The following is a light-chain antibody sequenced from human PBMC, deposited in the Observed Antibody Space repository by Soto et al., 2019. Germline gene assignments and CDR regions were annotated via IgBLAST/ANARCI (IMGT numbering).Light chain of an antibody. CDR3: HSYDSSLSGSV. CDR2: TNT. Sequence: QSVLTQPPSASATPGQRVTISCSGSNSNIGSNTVIWYQQLPGTAPKLLIYTNTQRPSGVPDRFSGSKSGTSGSLDISGLQSEDEADYYCHSYDSSLSGSVFGGGTKVTV. J-gene: IGLJ3*02. V-gene: IGLV1-44*01. CDR1: NSNIGSNT.